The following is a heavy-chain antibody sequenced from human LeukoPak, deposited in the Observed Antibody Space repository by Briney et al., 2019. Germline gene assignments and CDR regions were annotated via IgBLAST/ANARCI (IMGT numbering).Heavy chain of an antibody. J-gene: IGHJ4*02. CDR1: GFTFSSYW. D-gene: IGHD5-12*01. V-gene: IGHV3-74*01. CDR3: TRVRGYDFDF. Sequence: PGGSLRPSCAASGFTFSSYWMHWVRQVPGKGLVWVSRINSDASSTNYADSVKGRFTISRDNAKNTLYLQMNSLRAEDTAVYYCTRVRGYDFDFWGQGTLVTVSS. CDR2: INSDASST.